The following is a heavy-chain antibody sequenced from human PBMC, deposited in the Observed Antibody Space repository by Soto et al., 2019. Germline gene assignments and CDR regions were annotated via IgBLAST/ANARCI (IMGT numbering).Heavy chain of an antibody. CDR1: GGSISSSSYY. CDR2: IYYSGST. J-gene: IGHJ4*02. D-gene: IGHD6-13*01. Sequence: SETLSLTCTVSGGSISSSSYYWGWIRQPPGKGLEWIGSIYYSGSTYYNPSLKSRVTISVDTSKNQFSLKLSSVTAADTAMYYCARLGLRQQLHTWRFDYWGQGTLVTVS. CDR3: ARLGLRQQLHTWRFDY. V-gene: IGHV4-39*01.